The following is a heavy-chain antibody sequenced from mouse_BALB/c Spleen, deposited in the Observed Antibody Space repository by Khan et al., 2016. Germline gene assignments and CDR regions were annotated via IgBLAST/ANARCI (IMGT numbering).Heavy chain of an antibody. J-gene: IGHJ1*01. V-gene: IGHV10S3*01. CDR1: GFTFNTNA. CDR3: VRDFEDCGRGGCFDV. D-gene: IGHD6-1*01. Sequence: EVQLVESGGGLVQPKGSLKLSCAASGFTFNTNAMNWVRQAPGKGLEWVARIRSKSNNYATYYADSVKDRFTISRDDSQSILYLQMNNLKTEDTAMYYCVRDFEDCGRGGCFDVWGAGTTVTVSS. CDR2: IRSKSNNYAT.